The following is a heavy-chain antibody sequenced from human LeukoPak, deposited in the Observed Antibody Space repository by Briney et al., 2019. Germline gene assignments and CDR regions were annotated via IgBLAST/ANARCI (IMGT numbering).Heavy chain of an antibody. CDR3: ARDHNYAFDN. Sequence: GGSLRLSCAASGFPFSDDSMNWVRQAPGKGLEWVSYIGISSGNTKYADSVKGRFTISGDNAKNSLYLQMNSLRVEDTAVYYCARDHNYAFDNWGQGTLVTVSS. J-gene: IGHJ4*02. D-gene: IGHD1-1*01. CDR2: IGISSGNT. CDR1: GFPFSDDS. V-gene: IGHV3-11*06.